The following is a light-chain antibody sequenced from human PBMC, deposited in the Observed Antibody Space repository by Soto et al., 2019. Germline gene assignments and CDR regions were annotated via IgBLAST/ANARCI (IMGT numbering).Light chain of an antibody. J-gene: IGKJ5*01. CDR2: GAS. V-gene: IGKV3-20*01. Sequence: EIVLTQSPGTLSLSPGERATLSCRASQSVSSSYLAGYQQKPGQAPRLLIYGASSRATGIPDRLSGSGSGTDFPLTISRLEPEDFAVYYCQQYGSSPPITFGQGTRLEIK. CDR1: QSVSSSY. CDR3: QQYGSSPPIT.